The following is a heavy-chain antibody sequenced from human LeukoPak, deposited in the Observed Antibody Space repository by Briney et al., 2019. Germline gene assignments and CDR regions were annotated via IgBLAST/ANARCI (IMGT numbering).Heavy chain of an antibody. CDR3: ARGSQYYYDSSGYYYDAFDI. V-gene: IGHV4-59*01. D-gene: IGHD3-22*01. J-gene: IGHJ3*02. CDR2: IYYSGST. Sequence: SETLSLTCTVSGGSISSYYWSWIRQPPGKGLEWIGYIYYSGSTSYNPSLKSRVTISVDTSKNQFSLKLSSVTAADTAVYYCARGSQYYYDSSGYYYDAFDIWGQGTMVTVSS. CDR1: GGSISSYY.